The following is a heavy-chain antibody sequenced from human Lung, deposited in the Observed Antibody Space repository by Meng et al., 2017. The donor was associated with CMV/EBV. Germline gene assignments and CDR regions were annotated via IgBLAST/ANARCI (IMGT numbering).Heavy chain of an antibody. CDR2: ISGSGGST. Sequence: GGSLRLSCAASGFTFSSFSMNWVRQAPGKGLEWVSAISGSGGSTYYADSVKGRFTISRDNSKNTLYLQMNSLRAEDTAVYYCAKDDKPTKYIVVVPAAGDYWGQGTLVTVSS. V-gene: IGHV3-23*01. D-gene: IGHD2-2*01. J-gene: IGHJ4*02. CDR1: GFTFSSFS. CDR3: AKDDKPTKYIVVVPAAGDY.